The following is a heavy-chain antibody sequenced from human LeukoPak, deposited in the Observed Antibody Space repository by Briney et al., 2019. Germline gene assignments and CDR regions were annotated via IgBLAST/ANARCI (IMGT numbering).Heavy chain of an antibody. V-gene: IGHV1-18*01. CDR2: IRVYNGKT. CDR3: ARYCGGDCYPFDY. Sequence: ASAKVSFKASGYTFTSYGITWVRQAPGQGLEWMGWIRVYNGKTDYAQKLQSRVTMTTDTSTSTAYMELRSLRSDDTAVYYCARYCGGDCYPFDYWGQGTLVTVSS. J-gene: IGHJ4*02. CDR1: GYTFTSYG. D-gene: IGHD2-21*02.